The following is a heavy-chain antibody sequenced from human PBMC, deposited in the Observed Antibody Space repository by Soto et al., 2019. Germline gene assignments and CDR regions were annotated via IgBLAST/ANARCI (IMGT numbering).Heavy chain of an antibody. Sequence: QVQLVESGGGVVQPGRSLRLSCAASGFTFSSYGMHWVRQAPGKGLEWVAVIWYDGSNKYYADSVKGRFTISRDNSKNTLYLQMNSLRAEDTAVYYCARAYVDIVATAYRQQLGGCDYWGRGTLVTVSS. CDR3: ARAYVDIVATAYRQQLGGCDY. V-gene: IGHV3-33*01. CDR1: GFTFSSYG. CDR2: IWYDGSNK. D-gene: IGHD5-12*01. J-gene: IGHJ4*02.